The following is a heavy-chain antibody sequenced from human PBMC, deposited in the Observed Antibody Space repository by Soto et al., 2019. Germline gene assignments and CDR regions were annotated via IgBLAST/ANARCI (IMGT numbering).Heavy chain of an antibody. CDR1: GFTFSSYA. D-gene: IGHD5-18*01. J-gene: IGHJ4*02. CDR2: ISYDGSNK. CDR3: AREGRGYSYGHSFDY. Sequence: QVQLVESGGGVVQPGRSLRLSCAAYGFTFSSYAMHWVRQAPGKGLEWVAVISYDGSNKYYADSVKGRFTISRDNSKNTLYLQMNSLRAEDTAGYYCAREGRGYSYGHSFDYWGQGTLVTVSS. V-gene: IGHV3-30-3*01.